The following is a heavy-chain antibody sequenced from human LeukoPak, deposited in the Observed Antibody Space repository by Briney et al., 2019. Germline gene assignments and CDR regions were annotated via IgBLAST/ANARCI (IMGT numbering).Heavy chain of an antibody. V-gene: IGHV4-59*01. J-gene: IGHJ6*03. D-gene: IGHD3-3*01. CDR1: GGSISSYY. CDR2: IYYSGST. CDR3: ARDLGRYDFWSGYYNPYYYYYMDV. Sequence: SETLPLTCTVSGGSISSYYWSWIRQPPGKGLEWIGYIYYSGSTNYNPSLKSRVTISVDTSKNQFSLKLSSVTAADTAVYYCARDLGRYDFWSGYYNPYYYYYMDVWGKGTTVTVSS.